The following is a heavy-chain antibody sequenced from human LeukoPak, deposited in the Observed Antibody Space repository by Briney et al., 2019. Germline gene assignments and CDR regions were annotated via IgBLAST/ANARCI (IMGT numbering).Heavy chain of an antibody. CDR2: IDHIGNT. CDR3: ARAFWRLGAHDAFDI. V-gene: IGHV4-38-2*02. J-gene: IGHJ3*02. D-gene: IGHD3-3*01. CDR1: GYSISTIYY. Sequence: PSETLSLTCTVSGYSISTIYYWGWIRQPPGQGLEWIGTIDHIGNTFYNPSLTSRVSISVDTPKNHFSLNLTSVTATDTALYYCARAFWRLGAHDAFDIWGQGTMVTVSS.